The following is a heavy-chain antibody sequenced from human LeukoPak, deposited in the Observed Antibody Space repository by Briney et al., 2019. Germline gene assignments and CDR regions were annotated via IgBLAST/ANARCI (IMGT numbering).Heavy chain of an antibody. V-gene: IGHV4-39*07. CDR1: GGSISSSSYY. Sequence: SETLSLTCTVSGGSISSSSYYWGWIRQPPGKGLEWSGSIYYSGSTYYNPSLKSRVTISVDTSKNQFSLKLSSVTAADTAVYYCARDLKNLRFLEWDAFDIWGQGTMVTVSS. CDR2: IYYSGST. D-gene: IGHD3-3*01. CDR3: ARDLKNLRFLEWDAFDI. J-gene: IGHJ3*02.